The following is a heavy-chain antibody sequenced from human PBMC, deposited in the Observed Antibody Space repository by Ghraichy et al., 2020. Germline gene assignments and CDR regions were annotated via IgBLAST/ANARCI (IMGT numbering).Heavy chain of an antibody. Sequence: LSLTCAASGFTFSSYGMHWVRQAPGKGLEWVAFIRYDGSNKYYADSVKGRFTISRDNSKNTLYLQMNSLRAEDTAVYYCVRGGIAVDYFDYWGQGTLVTVSS. V-gene: IGHV3-30*02. CDR1: GFTFSSYG. J-gene: IGHJ4*02. D-gene: IGHD3-10*01. CDR2: IRYDGSNK. CDR3: VRGGIAVDYFDY.